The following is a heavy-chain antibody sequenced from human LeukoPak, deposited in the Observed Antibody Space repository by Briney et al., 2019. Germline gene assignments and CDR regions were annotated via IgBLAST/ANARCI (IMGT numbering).Heavy chain of an antibody. CDR1: GFTFSSYA. J-gene: IGHJ4*02. D-gene: IGHD3-16*02. CDR3: AKDTYYDYVWGSYPDQRGDHY. Sequence: GGSLRLSCAASGFTFSSYAMSWVRQAPGKGLEWVSAISGSGGSTYYADSAKGRFTISRDNSKNTLYLQMNSLRAEDTAVYYCAKDTYYDYVWGSYPDQRGDHYWGQGTLVTVSS. CDR2: ISGSGGST. V-gene: IGHV3-23*01.